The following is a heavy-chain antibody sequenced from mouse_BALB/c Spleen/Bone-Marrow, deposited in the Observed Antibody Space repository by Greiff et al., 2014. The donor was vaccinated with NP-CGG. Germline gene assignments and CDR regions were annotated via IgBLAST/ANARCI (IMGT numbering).Heavy chain of an antibody. CDR2: INPYNDGT. CDR3: ARKVRYYAMDY. CDR1: GYTFTSYV. Sequence: QLQQSGPELVKPGASVKMSCKASGYTFTSYVMHWVKQKPGQGLEWIGYINPYNDGTKYNEKFKGKATLTSDKSSSTAYMELSSLTSEDSAVYYCARKVRYYAMDYWGQGTSVTVSS. V-gene: IGHV1-14*01. J-gene: IGHJ4*01. D-gene: IGHD1-1*01.